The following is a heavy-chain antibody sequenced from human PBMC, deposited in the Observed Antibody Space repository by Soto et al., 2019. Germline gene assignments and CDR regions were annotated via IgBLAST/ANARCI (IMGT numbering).Heavy chain of an antibody. Sequence: QVQLVQSGAEVKKPGSSVRVSCTPSGGTFSSYTISWVRQAPGQGLEWMGRIVPITGMTRYEQKFQGRLTIPAVTSTTTAYLELSSLTSEDSAVYFFSRGVASLVDSWGQGTQVTVSS. CDR2: IVPITGMT. D-gene: IGHD2-15*01. V-gene: IGHV1-69*02. J-gene: IGHJ4*02. CDR3: SRGVASLVDS. CDR1: GGTFSSYT.